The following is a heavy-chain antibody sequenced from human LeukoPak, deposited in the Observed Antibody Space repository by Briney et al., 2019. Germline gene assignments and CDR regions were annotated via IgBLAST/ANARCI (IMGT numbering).Heavy chain of an antibody. Sequence: GGSLRLSCVASGFTFSSYGMHWVRQAPGKGLEWVAVISYDGSNKYYADSVKGRFTISRDNSKNTLYLQMNSLRAEDTAVYYCAKSDKGAFDIWGQGTMVTVSS. CDR3: AKSDKGAFDI. CDR1: GFTFSSYG. J-gene: IGHJ3*02. CDR2: ISYDGSNK. V-gene: IGHV3-30*18.